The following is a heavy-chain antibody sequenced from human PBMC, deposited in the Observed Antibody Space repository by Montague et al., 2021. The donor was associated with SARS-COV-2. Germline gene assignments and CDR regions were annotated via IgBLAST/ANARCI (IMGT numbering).Heavy chain of an antibody. CDR1: GFSLSTSGMR. V-gene: IGHV2-70*04. D-gene: IGHD3-9*01. CDR2: XDWDDDK. J-gene: IGHJ4*02. Sequence: PALVKPTQTLTLTCTFSGFSLSTSGMRASWIRQPPGKALEWLARXDWDDDKFYSTSLKTRLTITKDTSKNQVVLTMTNMDPVDTATYYCARSYYDILTAYYSAFDYWGQGTLVTVSS. CDR3: ARSYYDILTAYYSAFDY.